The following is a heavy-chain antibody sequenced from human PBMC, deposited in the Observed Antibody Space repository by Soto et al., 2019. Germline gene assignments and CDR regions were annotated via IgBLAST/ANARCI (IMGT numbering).Heavy chain of an antibody. V-gene: IGHV4-39*01. CDR2: IFYSGST. J-gene: IGHJ6*03. CDR3: ARHEGSFDYYYYYMDV. CDR1: GGSISSSSYY. D-gene: IGHD3-10*01. Sequence: SETLSLTCTVSGGSISSSSYYWGWIRQPPGKGLEWIGSIFYSGSTYYNPSLKGRVTISVDTSKNQFSLKLSSVTAADTAVYYCARHEGSFDYYYYYMDVWGKGTTVTVSS.